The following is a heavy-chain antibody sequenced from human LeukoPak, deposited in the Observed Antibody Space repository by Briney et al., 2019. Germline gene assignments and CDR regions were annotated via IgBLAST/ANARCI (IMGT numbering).Heavy chain of an antibody. Sequence: PSETLSLTCAVYGGSFSGYYWSWIRQPPGKGLEWIGEINHSGSTNYNPSLKSRVTISVDTSKNQFSLKLSSVTAADTAVYYCARGWELLNWFDPWGQGTLVTVSS. D-gene: IGHD1-26*01. CDR3: ARGWELLNWFDP. CDR2: INHSGST. J-gene: IGHJ5*02. V-gene: IGHV4-34*01. CDR1: GGSFSGYY.